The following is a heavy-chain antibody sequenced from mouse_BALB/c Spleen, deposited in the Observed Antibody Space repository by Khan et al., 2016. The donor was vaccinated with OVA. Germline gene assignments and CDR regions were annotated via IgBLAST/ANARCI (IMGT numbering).Heavy chain of an antibody. Sequence: QVQLKQSGAELARPGASVKMSCKASGYTFTSYTIHWIKQRPGQGLEWIGYINPSNGYTNYNQKFKDKATLTTDKSSTTAYLQLRSLPSDYSAVYNCVRDGAYHGNEGWFAYWGQGTLVTVSA. CDR2: INPSNGYT. V-gene: IGHV1-4*01. D-gene: IGHD4-1*01. J-gene: IGHJ3*01. CDR1: GYTFTSYT. CDR3: VRDGAYHGNEGWFAY.